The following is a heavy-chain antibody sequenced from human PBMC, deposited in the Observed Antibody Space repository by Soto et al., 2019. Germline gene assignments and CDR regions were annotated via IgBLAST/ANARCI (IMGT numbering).Heavy chain of an antibody. J-gene: IGHJ5*02. CDR3: ARVPMVRGPRGWFDP. CDR2: INPSGGST. CDR1: GYTFTSYY. V-gene: IGHV1-46*01. Sequence: GASVKVSCKASGYTFTSYYMHWVRQAPGQGLEWMGIINPSGGSTSYAQKFQGRVTMTRDTSTSTVYMELSSLRSEDTAVYYCARVPMVRGPRGWFDPWGQGTLVTVSS. D-gene: IGHD3-10*01.